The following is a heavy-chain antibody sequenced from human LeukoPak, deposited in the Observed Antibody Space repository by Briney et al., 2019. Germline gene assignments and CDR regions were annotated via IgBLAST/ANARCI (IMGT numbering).Heavy chain of an antibody. V-gene: IGHV3-30*18. CDR3: AKDIAVAGHYYYYGMDV. Sequence: PGGSLRLSCAASGFTFSSYGMHWVRQAPGKGLEWVAVISYDGSNKYYADSVKGRFTISRDNSKNTLYLQTNSLRAEDTAVYYCAKDIAVAGHYYYYGMDVWGQGTTVTVSS. J-gene: IGHJ6*02. CDR1: GFTFSSYG. D-gene: IGHD6-19*01. CDR2: ISYDGSNK.